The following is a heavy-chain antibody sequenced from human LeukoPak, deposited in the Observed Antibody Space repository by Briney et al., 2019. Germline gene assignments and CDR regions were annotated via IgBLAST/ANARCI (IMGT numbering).Heavy chain of an antibody. Sequence: PGGSLRLSCAASGLTFSSYWMSWVRQAPGKGLEWVANIKQDGSEKYYVDSVKGRFTISRDNAKNSLYLQMNSLRAEDTAVYYCARLNPMIVVVITLSWFDPWGQGTLVTVSS. CDR3: ARLNPMIVVVITLSWFDP. D-gene: IGHD3-22*01. CDR1: GLTFSSYW. V-gene: IGHV3-7*01. J-gene: IGHJ5*02. CDR2: IKQDGSEK.